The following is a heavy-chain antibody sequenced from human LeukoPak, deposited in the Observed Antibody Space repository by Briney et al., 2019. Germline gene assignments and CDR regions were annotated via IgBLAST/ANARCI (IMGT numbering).Heavy chain of an antibody. CDR3: ARYFSGKTLDY. J-gene: IGHJ4*02. CDR2: IFHSGSA. D-gene: IGHD1-1*01. V-gene: IGHV4-59*01. CDR1: GGSITNYY. Sequence: NPSETLSLTCSVSGGSITNYYWTWIRQPPGKGLEWIGYIFHSGSANYNPSLKSRVTMSVDMSKNQFSLNLSSVGAADTAVYYCARYFSGKTLDYWGQGALVTVSS.